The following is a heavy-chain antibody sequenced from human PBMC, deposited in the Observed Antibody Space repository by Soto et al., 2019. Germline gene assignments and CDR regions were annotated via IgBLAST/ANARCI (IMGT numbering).Heavy chain of an antibody. V-gene: IGHV3-66*01. CDR3: AGDPWAADY. CDR2: IYSGGST. J-gene: IGHJ4*02. Sequence: EVQLVESGGGLVQPGGSLRLSCAASGFTVSTKYMSWVRQAPGKGLEWVSVIYSGGSTFYADTVRGRFTISRDNSKNTVNLQMNSLRAEDKAVYYCAGDPWAADYWGQGTLVTVSS. D-gene: IGHD3-16*01. CDR1: GFTVSTKY.